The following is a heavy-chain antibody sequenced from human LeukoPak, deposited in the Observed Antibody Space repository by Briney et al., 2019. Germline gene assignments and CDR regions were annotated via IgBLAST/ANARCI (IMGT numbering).Heavy chain of an antibody. CDR1: GFTFSSYG. Sequence: GGTLRLSCAASGFTFSSYGMSWVRQAPGKGLEWVANINQDESKKYYVDSVKGRFTISRDNAKNSLYLQMDSLRAEDTAVYYCARDPNILMGANFHSWGQGTLVTVSS. CDR3: ARDPNILMGANFHS. D-gene: IGHD1-26*01. CDR2: INQDESKK. J-gene: IGHJ4*02. V-gene: IGHV3-7*01.